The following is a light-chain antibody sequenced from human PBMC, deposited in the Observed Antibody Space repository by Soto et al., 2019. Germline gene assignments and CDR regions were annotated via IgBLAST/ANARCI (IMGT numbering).Light chain of an antibody. V-gene: IGLV2-8*01. CDR1: KNDIGVYDF. J-gene: IGLJ1*01. Sequence: QSALTQPPSASGSPGQSVTISCTGTKNDIGVYDFVSWYQQYPGKVPKLMIYEVSERPSGVPDRFSGSKSGNTAFLTVSGLQAEDEADYYCLSYADTAYVFGTGTKLTVL. CDR2: EVS. CDR3: LSYADTAYV.